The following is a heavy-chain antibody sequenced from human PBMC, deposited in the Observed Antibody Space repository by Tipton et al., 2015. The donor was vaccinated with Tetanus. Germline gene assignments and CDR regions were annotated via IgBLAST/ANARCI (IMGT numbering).Heavy chain of an antibody. J-gene: IGHJ4*02. CDR1: GYIFNNYW. D-gene: IGHD2-8*01. CDR2: IYPGDSDT. Sequence: QLVQSGGEVKKPGESLKISCMGSGYIFNNYWIGWVRQKPGKGLEWMGIIYPGDSDTRYSPSFQGQVTISVDKSINTAYLQWSSLKASDTSMFYCARAHCTDGVCNFDFWGQGALVTVAS. V-gene: IGHV5-51*01. CDR3: ARAHCTDGVCNFDF.